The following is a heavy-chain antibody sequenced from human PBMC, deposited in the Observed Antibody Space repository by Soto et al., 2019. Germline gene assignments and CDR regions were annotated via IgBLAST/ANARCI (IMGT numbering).Heavy chain of an antibody. V-gene: IGHV4-4*02. J-gene: IGHJ3*02. D-gene: IGHD2-21*01. Sequence: QVQLQESGPGLVKPSATLSLTCAFSGGSISSSNWWSWVRQPPGKGMEWSGEIYHSGSTNYNPSLKSRVTISVDKSKNQFSLKLSSVTAADTAVYYGATSYVFLHAFDIWGQGTMVTVSS. CDR1: GGSISSSNW. CDR2: IYHSGST. CDR3: ATSYVFLHAFDI.